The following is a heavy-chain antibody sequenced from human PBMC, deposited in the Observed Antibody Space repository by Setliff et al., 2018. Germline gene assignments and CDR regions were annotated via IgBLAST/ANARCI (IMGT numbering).Heavy chain of an antibody. CDR2: IQTSGTT. D-gene: IGHD2-8*01. V-gene: IGHV4-61*09. Sequence: SETLSLTCTVAGGSISSGNYYWSWIRQPAGKGLEWIGHIQTSGTTNYNPSLKSRVTISVDTSKNQFSLKLSAVTAADTAVYFCAREDGPNDYYYYIDIWGKGTTVTVSS. CDR3: AREDGPNDYYYYIDI. J-gene: IGHJ6*03. CDR1: GGSISSGNYY.